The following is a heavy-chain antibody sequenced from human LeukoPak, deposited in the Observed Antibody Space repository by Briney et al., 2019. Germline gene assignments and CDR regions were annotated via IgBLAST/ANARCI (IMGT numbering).Heavy chain of an antibody. Sequence: GGSLRLSCAASGFTVSSNYMSWVRQAPGKGLEWVSVIYSGGSTYYADSVKGRFTTSRDNSKNTVYLQMNSLRAEDTAIYYCAKYGPQDSGSSHFDYWGQGALVTVPS. V-gene: IGHV3-53*01. J-gene: IGHJ4*02. CDR3: AKYGPQDSGSSHFDY. CDR1: GFTVSSNY. CDR2: IYSGGST. D-gene: IGHD1-26*01.